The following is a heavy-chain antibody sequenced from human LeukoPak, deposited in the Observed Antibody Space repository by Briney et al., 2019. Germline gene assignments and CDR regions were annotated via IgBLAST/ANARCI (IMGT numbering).Heavy chain of an antibody. D-gene: IGHD2-15*01. Sequence: PSETLSLTCTVSGGSISSGGYYWSWIRQHPGKGLEWIGYIYYSGSTYYNPSLKSRVTISVDTSKNQFSLKLSSVTAADTAVYYCARDLGAAADYYYGMDVWGQGTTVTVSS. V-gene: IGHV4-31*03. J-gene: IGHJ6*02. CDR3: ARDLGAAADYYYGMDV. CDR2: IYYSGST. CDR1: GGSISSGGYY.